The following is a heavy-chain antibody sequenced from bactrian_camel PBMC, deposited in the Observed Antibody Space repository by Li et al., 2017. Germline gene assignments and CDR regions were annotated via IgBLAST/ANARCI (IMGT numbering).Heavy chain of an antibody. J-gene: IGHJ4*01. CDR1: GNIDSINY. D-gene: IGHD3*01. CDR3: AAGKVRESCYRQIAYNY. CDR2: IYFGGAGGDRT. Sequence: HVQLVESGGGSVQAGGSLRLSCDASGNIDSINYMAWFRQAGGAERELAAVIYFGGAGGDRTFHADSVKGRFTISHDNAKNTLALQMNSLKSEDTGMYYCAAGKVRESCYRQIAYNYWGQGTQVTVS. V-gene: IGHV3S54*01.